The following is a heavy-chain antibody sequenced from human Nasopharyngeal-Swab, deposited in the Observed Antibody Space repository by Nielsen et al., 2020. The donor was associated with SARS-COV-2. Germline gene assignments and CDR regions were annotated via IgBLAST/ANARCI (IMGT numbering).Heavy chain of an antibody. CDR2: ISRSGRP. J-gene: IGHJ4*02. Sequence: GSLRLSCAVYGGSFSGYYWSWIRQSPGKGLEWIGEISRSGRPNYNPSLNSRVTIPLDTAKNQFSLKVTSVTAADTAVYYCARQGVPIRGWFKDYDRTAYEYWGQGTLVTVSS. CDR1: GGSFSGYY. CDR3: ARQGVPIRGWFKDYDRTAYEY. V-gene: IGHV4-34*01. D-gene: IGHD3-22*01.